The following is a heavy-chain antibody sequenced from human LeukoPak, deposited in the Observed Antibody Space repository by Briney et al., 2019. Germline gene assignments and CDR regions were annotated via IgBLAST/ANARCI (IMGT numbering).Heavy chain of an antibody. V-gene: IGHV3-53*05. CDR1: GFTVSSNY. D-gene: IGHD3-22*01. J-gene: IGHJ4*02. CDR3: AKAAYSDSSGYYDY. Sequence: GGSLRLSCAASGFTVSSNYMSWVRQAPGKGLEWVSVIYSGGTTYFADSVKGRFTISRDNSKNTLYLQMNSLRAEDMALYYCAKAAYSDSSGYYDYWGQGTLVTVSS. CDR2: IYSGGTT.